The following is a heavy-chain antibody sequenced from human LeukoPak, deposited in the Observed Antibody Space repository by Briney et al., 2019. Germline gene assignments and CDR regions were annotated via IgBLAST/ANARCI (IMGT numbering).Heavy chain of an antibody. CDR2: ISGSGHNT. J-gene: IGHJ3*02. CDR1: GFTFTNYA. CDR3: AKDPNGDYVGAFDM. Sequence: PGGSLRLSCAASGFTFTNYAITWIRQAPGKGLEWVSTISGSGHNTYYADTVQGRFTISRDNSKSTLFLQMNSLRAEDTAVYYCAKDPNGDYVGAFDMWGQGTMVTVSS. V-gene: IGHV3-23*01. D-gene: IGHD4-17*01.